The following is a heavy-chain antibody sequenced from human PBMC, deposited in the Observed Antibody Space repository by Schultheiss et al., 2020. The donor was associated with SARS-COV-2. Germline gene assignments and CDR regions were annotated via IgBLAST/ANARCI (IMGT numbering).Heavy chain of an antibody. Sequence: GGSLRLSCAASGFTFSSYGMHWVRQAPGKGLEWVAVISYDGSNTYYADSVKGRFTISRDNSKNTLFLQMNSLRAEDTAVYFCARGAVAAAGAMDVWGQGTTVTVSS. CDR2: ISYDGSNT. V-gene: IGHV3-33*05. CDR3: ARGAVAAAGAMDV. J-gene: IGHJ6*02. CDR1: GFTFSSYG. D-gene: IGHD6-13*01.